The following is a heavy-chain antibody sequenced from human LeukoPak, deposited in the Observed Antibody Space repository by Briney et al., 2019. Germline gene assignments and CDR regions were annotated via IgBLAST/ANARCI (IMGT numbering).Heavy chain of an antibody. CDR3: ARESPVVPSASDAFDI. Sequence: GGSLRLSCVASGFTFSGYGMHWVRQAPGKGLEWVAVTWSDVSNKFYADSVKGRFTISRDNSKNTLYLQMNSLRAEDTAVYYCARESPVVPSASDAFDIWGQGTMVTVSS. CDR2: TWSDVSNK. J-gene: IGHJ3*02. D-gene: IGHD2-2*01. V-gene: IGHV3-33*01. CDR1: GFTFSGYG.